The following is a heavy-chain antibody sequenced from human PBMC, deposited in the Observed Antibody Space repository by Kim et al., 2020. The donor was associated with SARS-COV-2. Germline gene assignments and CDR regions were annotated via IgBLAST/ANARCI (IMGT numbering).Heavy chain of an antibody. Sequence: ETLSLTCTVSGGSISSSDYYWGWIRQPPGKGLEWIGNVFYTGSTYYSPSLKSRVTISVDTSKNQFSLKLSSVTAADTAVYYCARHIPGFSSTWFGRENYFDYWGQGTLVTVSS. CDR3: ARHIPGFSSTWFGRENYFDY. V-gene: IGHV4-39*01. CDR2: VFYTGST. J-gene: IGHJ4*02. D-gene: IGHD6-13*01. CDR1: GGSISSSDYY.